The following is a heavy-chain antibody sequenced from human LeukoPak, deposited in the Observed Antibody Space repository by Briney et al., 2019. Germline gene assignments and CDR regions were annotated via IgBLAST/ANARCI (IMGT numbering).Heavy chain of an antibody. J-gene: IGHJ5*02. Sequence: PSETLSLTCTVSGGSISSYYWSWLPQPAGKGLEWIGRIYTSGSTNYNPSLTSRVTMSVDTSKNQFSLKLSSVTAADTAVYYCARYDFWSGYYSFDPWGQGTLVTVSS. CDR3: ARYDFWSGYYSFDP. CDR1: GGSISSYY. D-gene: IGHD3-3*01. V-gene: IGHV4-59*10. CDR2: IYTSGST.